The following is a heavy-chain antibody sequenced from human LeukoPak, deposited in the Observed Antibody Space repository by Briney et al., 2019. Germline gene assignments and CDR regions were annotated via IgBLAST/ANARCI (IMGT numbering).Heavy chain of an antibody. D-gene: IGHD6-13*01. V-gene: IGHV4-34*01. CDR3: ARGFLMGLSSSWYSYFDY. J-gene: IGHJ4*02. Sequence: SETLSLTCAVYGGSFSGYYWSWIRQPPGKGLEWIGEINHSGSTNYNPSLKSRVTISVDTSKNQFSLKLSSVTAADTAVYYYARGFLMGLSSSWYSYFDYWGQGTLVTVSS. CDR1: GGSFSGYY. CDR2: INHSGST.